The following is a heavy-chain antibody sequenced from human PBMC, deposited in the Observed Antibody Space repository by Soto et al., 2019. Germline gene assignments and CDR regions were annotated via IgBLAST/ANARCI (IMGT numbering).Heavy chain of an antibody. CDR1: GFTFSSYS. D-gene: IGHD1-26*01. Sequence: GGTLRLSCAASGFTFSSYSMNWVRQAPGKGLEWVSYISSSSSTIYYADSVKGRFTIARDNAKNSLYLQMNSLRDEDTAVYYGASDEAGSSNYGYYYYGMEVWDQGTTVTASS. CDR3: ASDEAGSSNYGYYYYGMEV. V-gene: IGHV3-48*02. CDR2: ISSSSSTI. J-gene: IGHJ6*02.